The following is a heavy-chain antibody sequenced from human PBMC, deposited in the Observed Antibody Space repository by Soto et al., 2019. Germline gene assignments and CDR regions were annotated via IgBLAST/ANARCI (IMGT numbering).Heavy chain of an antibody. Sequence: SETLSLTCTVSGGSISSSSYFWAWIRRPPGKGLEWIGSIDFRGTTYTNPSLESRVTISVDTSKNHFSLKLDSVTAADTALYYCSRRAPERLDRWGRGARVTVSS. CDR2: IDFRGTT. V-gene: IGHV4-39*02. J-gene: IGHJ1*01. CDR3: SRRAPERLDR. CDR1: GGSISSSSYF. D-gene: IGHD1-26*01.